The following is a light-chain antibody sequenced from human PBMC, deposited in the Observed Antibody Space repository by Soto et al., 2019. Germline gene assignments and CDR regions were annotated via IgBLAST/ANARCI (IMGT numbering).Light chain of an antibody. CDR2: GAS. CDR3: QQYNRWPFT. V-gene: IGKV3-15*01. J-gene: IGKJ3*01. Sequence: EIVMTQSPATLSVSPGERATLSCRASQSVSSNLAWYQQKPGQAPRLLIYGASTRATGITARFSGSGSGTEFTLTISSLQSEDFAVYYCQQYNRWPFTFGPGTRVD. CDR1: QSVSSN.